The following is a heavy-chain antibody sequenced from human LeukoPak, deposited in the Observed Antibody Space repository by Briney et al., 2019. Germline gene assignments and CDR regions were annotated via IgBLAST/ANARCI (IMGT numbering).Heavy chain of an antibody. CDR2: ITGTGFDT. V-gene: IGHV3-23*01. D-gene: IGHD2-21*01. CDR3: AKMAIAKGATQGRGFLQFDL. CDR1: GFTFDNHA. Sequence: GGSLRLSCAASGFTFDNHAMTWVRQAPGKGLEWVSLITGTGFDTYTGNSVKGRFITSRDNSKNSLYLRLNSLRPEDTAMYYCAKMAIAKGATQGRGFLQFDLWGQGTLVTVSS. J-gene: IGHJ5*02.